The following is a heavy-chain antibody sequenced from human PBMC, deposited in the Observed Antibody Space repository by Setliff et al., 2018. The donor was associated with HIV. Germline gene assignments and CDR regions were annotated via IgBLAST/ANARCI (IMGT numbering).Heavy chain of an antibody. Sequence: ASVKVSCKASGYSFTGYYMHWVRQAPGQGLEWMGWINPNSGGTTYAQKFQDRVTMTRDTSTTTVNMELRSLRSDDTAVYYCARSEHSSSWYLGVDYYYYGMDVWGQGTTVTVSS. V-gene: IGHV1-2*02. J-gene: IGHJ6*02. CDR1: GYSFTGYY. CDR2: INPNSGGT. D-gene: IGHD6-13*01. CDR3: ARSEHSSSWYLGVDYYYYGMDV.